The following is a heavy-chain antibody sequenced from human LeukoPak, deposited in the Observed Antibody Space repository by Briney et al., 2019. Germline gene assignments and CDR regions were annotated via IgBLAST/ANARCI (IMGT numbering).Heavy chain of an antibody. J-gene: IGHJ3*02. CDR2: MNPNSGNT. D-gene: IGHD3/OR15-3a*01. CDR1: GYTFTSYD. V-gene: IGHV1-8*01. CDR3: ARRARWTDSDAFDI. Sequence: ASVKVSCKASGYTFTSYDINWVRQATGQGLEWMGWMNPNSGNTGYAQKFQGRVTMTRNTSISTAYMEPSSLRSEDTAVYYCARRARWTDSDAFDIWGQGTMVTVSS.